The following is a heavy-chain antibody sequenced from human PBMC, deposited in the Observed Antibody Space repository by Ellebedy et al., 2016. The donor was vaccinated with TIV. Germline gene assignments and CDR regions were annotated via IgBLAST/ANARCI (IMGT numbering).Heavy chain of an antibody. CDR2: IYYSRST. Sequence: MPSETLSLTCTVSGGSISSYYWSWIRQPPGKGLEWIGYIYYSRSTNYNPSLKRRVTISVDTSENQFSLKLSSVTAADTAVYYCASGKHGTGSYPWGQGTLVTVSS. V-gene: IGHV4-59*08. J-gene: IGHJ5*02. CDR1: GGSISSYY. CDR3: ASGKHGTGSYP. D-gene: IGHD3-10*01.